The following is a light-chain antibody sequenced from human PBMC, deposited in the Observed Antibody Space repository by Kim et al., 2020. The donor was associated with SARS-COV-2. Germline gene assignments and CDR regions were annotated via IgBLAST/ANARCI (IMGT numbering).Light chain of an antibody. Sequence: LSAGEGDTVSCRASQTVRSNFLAWYQQKPGQAPRLLIYATSRRATGIPDRFSASGSGTEFTLTINRLEPEDLAIYFCQQYGTSPPTFGQGTKLEI. CDR2: ATS. CDR3: QQYGTSPPT. CDR1: QTVRSNF. J-gene: IGKJ2*01. V-gene: IGKV3-20*01.